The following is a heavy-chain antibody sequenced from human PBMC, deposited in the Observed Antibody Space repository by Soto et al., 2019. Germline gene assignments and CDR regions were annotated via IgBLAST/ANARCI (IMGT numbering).Heavy chain of an antibody. D-gene: IGHD2-15*01. CDR3: AKGGDEVVATHKDAFDV. J-gene: IGHJ3*01. V-gene: IGHV3-23*01. CDR1: GFTFSSYA. Sequence: EVQLLESGGGLVQPGGSLRLSCAASGFTFSSYAMSWVRQAPGKGLEWVSALTGSGGTTYYADSVKGRFTISRDNSKNTGYLQMNSLRAEDTAVYYCAKGGDEVVATHKDAFDVWGHGTMVTVSS. CDR2: LTGSGGTT.